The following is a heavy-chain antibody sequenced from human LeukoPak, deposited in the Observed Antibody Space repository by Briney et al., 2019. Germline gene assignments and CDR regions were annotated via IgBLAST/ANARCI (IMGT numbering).Heavy chain of an antibody. CDR2: IYYSGST. J-gene: IGHJ4*02. Sequence: KGLEWIVSIYYSGSTYYNPSLKSRVTISVDTSKNQFSLKLSSVTAADTAVYYCARFSGWYWWGLGTLVTVSS. V-gene: IGHV4-39*01. CDR3: ARFSGWYW. D-gene: IGHD6-19*01.